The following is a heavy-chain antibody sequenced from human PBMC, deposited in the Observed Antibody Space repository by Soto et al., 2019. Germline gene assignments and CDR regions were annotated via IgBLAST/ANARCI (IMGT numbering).Heavy chain of an antibody. CDR1: GWSFRGYY. CDR3: ARAPTVAGIDY. Sequence: SETLSLTCAVYGWSFRGYYWSWIRQPPGKGLEWIGEINHSGSTNYNPSLKSRVTISVDTSKNQFSLKLSSVTAADTAVYYCARAPTVAGIDYWGQGTLVTVS. J-gene: IGHJ4*02. D-gene: IGHD6-19*01. V-gene: IGHV4-34*01. CDR2: INHSGST.